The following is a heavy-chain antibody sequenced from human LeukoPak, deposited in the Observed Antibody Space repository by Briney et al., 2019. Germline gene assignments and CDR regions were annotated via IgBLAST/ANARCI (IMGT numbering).Heavy chain of an antibody. V-gene: IGHV1-2*02. CDR1: GYTFTGYY. Sequence: EASVKVSCKASGYTFTGYYIHWVRQAPGQGLEWMGWINPNTGGTNNAQKFQGRVTMTRDTSISTAYVELSRLRSDDTAMYYCARELADYSNYNYYYYMDVWGKGTTVTVSS. CDR3: ARELADYSNYNYYYYMDV. D-gene: IGHD4-11*01. J-gene: IGHJ6*03. CDR2: INPNTGGT.